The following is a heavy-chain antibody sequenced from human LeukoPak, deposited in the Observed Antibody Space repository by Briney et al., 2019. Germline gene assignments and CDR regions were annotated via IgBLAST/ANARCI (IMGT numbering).Heavy chain of an antibody. CDR1: GGSISNYY. CDR2: IYYSGST. D-gene: IGHD5-12*01. J-gene: IGHJ6*02. CDR3: VRDLVATIDHYYYGMDV. Sequence: SETLSLTCTVSGGSISNYYWSWIRQPPGKGLEWIGYIYYSGSTNYNPSLKSRVTISVDTSKNQFSLKLSSVTAADTAVYFCVRDLVATIDHYYYGMDVWGQGTTVTVSS. V-gene: IGHV4-59*01.